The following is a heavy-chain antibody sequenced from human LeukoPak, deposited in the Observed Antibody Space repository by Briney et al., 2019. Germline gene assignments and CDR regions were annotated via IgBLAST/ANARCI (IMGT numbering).Heavy chain of an antibody. V-gene: IGHV1-69*04. CDR2: IIPILGIA. J-gene: IGHJ4*02. CDR3: ARAQSGSPIDY. CDR1: GGTFSNHA. Sequence: ASVKVSCKASGGTFSNHAISWVRQAPGQGLEWMGRIIPILGIANYAQKFQGRVTITADKSTSTAYMELSSLRSEDTAVYYCARAQSGSPIDYWGQGTLVTVSS. D-gene: IGHD3-3*01.